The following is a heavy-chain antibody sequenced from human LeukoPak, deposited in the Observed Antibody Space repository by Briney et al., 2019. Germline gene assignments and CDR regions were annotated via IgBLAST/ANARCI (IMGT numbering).Heavy chain of an antibody. D-gene: IGHD3-22*01. CDR3: ARQADSSGYLTHWFDP. V-gene: IGHV4-39*01. CDR1: GGSISSSSYY. Sequence: SETLSLTCTVSGGSISSSSYYWGWIRQPPGKGLEWIGSIYYSGSTYYNPSLKSRVTISVDTSKNQFSLKLSSVTAADTAVYYCARQADSSGYLTHWFDPWGQGTLVTVSS. CDR2: IYYSGST. J-gene: IGHJ5*02.